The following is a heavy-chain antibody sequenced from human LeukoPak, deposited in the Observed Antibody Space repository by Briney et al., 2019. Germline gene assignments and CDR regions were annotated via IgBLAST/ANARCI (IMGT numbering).Heavy chain of an antibody. V-gene: IGHV3-33*06. D-gene: IGHD3-9*01. J-gene: IGHJ4*02. CDR2: IWNDGSND. CDR3: AKWGDYDVLTGYYVSDY. CDR1: GFTFSSYG. Sequence: GRSLRLSCAASGFTFSSYGMHWVRQAPGKGLEWVAVIWNDGSNDGYADSVKGRFTISRDNSKNTLYLQMNSLRAEDTAVYYCAKWGDYDVLTGYYVSDYWGQGTLVTVSS.